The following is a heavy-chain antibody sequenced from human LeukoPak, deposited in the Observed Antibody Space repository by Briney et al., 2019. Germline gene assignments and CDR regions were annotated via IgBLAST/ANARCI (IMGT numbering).Heavy chain of an antibody. Sequence: SETLSLTCSVSGGSISRYYWSWIRQPPGKGLEWIGYLYYSGNTNYNPSLKSRVTISVDTSKNQFSLKMSSVTTADTAVYYCARAGSGYSFDYWGQGTLVTVSS. V-gene: IGHV4-59*01. CDR3: ARAGSGYSFDY. CDR2: LYYSGNT. CDR1: GGSISRYY. D-gene: IGHD3-3*01. J-gene: IGHJ4*02.